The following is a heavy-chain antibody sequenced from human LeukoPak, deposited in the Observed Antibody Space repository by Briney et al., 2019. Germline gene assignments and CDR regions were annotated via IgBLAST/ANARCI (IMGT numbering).Heavy chain of an antibody. CDR2: INHSGYT. J-gene: IGHJ4*02. CDR3: TRMTTGHDY. CDR1: GVSFDDYY. V-gene: IGHV4-34*01. D-gene: IGHD1-1*01. Sequence: SETLSLTCAVSGVSFDDYYWAWARQPPGKGLEWIGEINHSGYTNDSPSLKSRVTLSIDTSRKQFSLNLRSVTVADAGTYYCTRMTTGHDYWGQGTLVTVSS.